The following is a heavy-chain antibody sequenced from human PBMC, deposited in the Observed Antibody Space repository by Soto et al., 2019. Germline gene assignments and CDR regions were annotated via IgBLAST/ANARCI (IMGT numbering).Heavy chain of an antibody. V-gene: IGHV3-7*01. CDR2: IKQDGSEK. D-gene: IGHD2-2*01. CDR3: ARDPPRVPAATPGDYYYGMDV. J-gene: IGHJ6*02. CDR1: GFTFSSYW. Sequence: GGSLRLSCAASGFTFSSYWMSWVRQAPVKGMEWVANIKQDGSEKYYVDSVKGRFTISRDNAKNSLYLQMNSLRAEDTAVYYCARDPPRVPAATPGDYYYGMDVWGQGTTVTVSS.